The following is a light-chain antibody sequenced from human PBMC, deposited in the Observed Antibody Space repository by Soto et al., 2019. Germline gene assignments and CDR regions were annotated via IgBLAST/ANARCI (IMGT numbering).Light chain of an antibody. Sequence: DIQMTQSPSSLSASVGDRVTITCRSSQDVRNDLGWFQLKPGKAPKRLIYEASTLQSGVPSRFSGSGSGTEFTLTISSLQPEDFATYYCLQHNNYPRTFGQGTKLEIK. CDR1: QDVRND. V-gene: IGKV1-17*01. CDR2: EAS. CDR3: LQHNNYPRT. J-gene: IGKJ2*01.